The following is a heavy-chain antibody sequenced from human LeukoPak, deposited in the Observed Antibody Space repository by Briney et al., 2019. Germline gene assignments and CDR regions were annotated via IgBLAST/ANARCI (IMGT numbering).Heavy chain of an antibody. J-gene: IGHJ3*02. CDR2: ISAYNGNT. CDR1: GYTFTSYG. D-gene: IGHD3-22*01. Sequence: AASVKVSCKASGYTFTSYGISWLRQAPVQGLEWMGWISAYNGNTNYAQKLQGRVTMTTDTSTSTAYMELRSLRSDDTAVYYCARDSPGYYYDSSGYYASDAFDIWGQGTMVTVSS. V-gene: IGHV1-18*01. CDR3: ARDSPGYYYDSSGYYASDAFDI.